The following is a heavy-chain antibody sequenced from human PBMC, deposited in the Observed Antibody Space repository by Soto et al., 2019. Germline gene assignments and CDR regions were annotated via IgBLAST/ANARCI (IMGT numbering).Heavy chain of an antibody. J-gene: IGHJ5*01. D-gene: IGHD2-8*02. CDR1: GYTFTSYG. CDR3: EGEDWNCTGCYVPLDS. V-gene: IGHV1-18*01. Sequence: QVQLVQSGAEVKKPGASVKVSCKASGYTFTSYGISWVRQAPGQGLEWMGWISAYNGNTNYAQKLQGRVTMTTTTRTSTAYLEPMSLTSDEKSGHYCEGEDWNCTGCYVPLDSWGQGTLVTVSS. CDR2: ISAYNGNT.